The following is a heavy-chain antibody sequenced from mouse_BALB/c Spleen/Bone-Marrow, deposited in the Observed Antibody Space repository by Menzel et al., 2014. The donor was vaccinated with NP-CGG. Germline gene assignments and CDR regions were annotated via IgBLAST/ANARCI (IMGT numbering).Heavy chain of an antibody. CDR2: IFPGDGDT. CDR3: ARGDFDYDFTMDY. Sequence: VQLQQSGAELVRPGSSVKISCKASGYVFSSYWMNWVKQRPGQGLEWIGQIFPGDGDTNYNGQFKGKATLTADRSSSTAFMQLSSLTSEDSAVYFCARGDFDYDFTMDYWGQATSVTVSS. D-gene: IGHD2-4*01. J-gene: IGHJ4*01. V-gene: IGHV1-80*01. CDR1: GYVFSSYW.